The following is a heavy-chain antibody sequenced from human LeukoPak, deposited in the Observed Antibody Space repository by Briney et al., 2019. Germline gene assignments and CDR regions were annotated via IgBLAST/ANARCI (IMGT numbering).Heavy chain of an antibody. CDR2: IYYSGSI. CDR1: GYSISSGYY. CDR3: ARGLYDSSGYYLLSFDY. J-gene: IGHJ4*02. D-gene: IGHD3-22*01. Sequence: PSETLSLTCTVSGYSISSGYYWGWIRPPPGKGLEWIGYIYYSGSINYNPSLKSRVTISVDTSKHQFSLTLSSVTAADTAVYYCARGLYDSSGYYLLSFDYWGQGTLVTVSS. V-gene: IGHV4-38-2*02.